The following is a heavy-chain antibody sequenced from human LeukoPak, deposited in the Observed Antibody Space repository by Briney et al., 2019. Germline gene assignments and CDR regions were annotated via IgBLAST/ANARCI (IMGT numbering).Heavy chain of an antibody. CDR3: ARVTFYDILTGYDHDAFDI. D-gene: IGHD3-9*01. J-gene: IGHJ3*02. Sequence: SETLSLTCTVSGGSISSYYWSWIRQPPGKGLEWIGYIYYSGSTNYNPSLKSRVTISVDTSKNQFSLKLSSVTAADTAVYYCARVTFYDILTGYDHDAFDIWGQGTMVTVSS. V-gene: IGHV4-59*01. CDR2: IYYSGST. CDR1: GGSISSYY.